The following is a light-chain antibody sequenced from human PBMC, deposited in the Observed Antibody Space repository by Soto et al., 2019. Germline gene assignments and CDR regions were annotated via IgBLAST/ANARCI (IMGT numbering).Light chain of an antibody. CDR3: TSYTSSSTPYV. CDR2: DVS. Sequence: QAVVTQPASVSGSPGQSITISCAGTSSDVGGYTYVSWYQQHPGKAPKLMIYDVSNRPSGVSNRFSGSKSGNTASLTISGLQAEDEADYYCTSYTSSSTPYVFGGGTKVTVL. CDR1: SSDVGGYTY. V-gene: IGLV2-14*01. J-gene: IGLJ1*01.